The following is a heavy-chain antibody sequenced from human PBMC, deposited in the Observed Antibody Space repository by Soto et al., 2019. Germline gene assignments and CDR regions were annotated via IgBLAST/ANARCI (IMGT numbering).Heavy chain of an antibody. J-gene: IGHJ3*02. V-gene: IGHV1-69*13. CDR1: GGTFSSYA. D-gene: IGHD3-22*01. CDR2: IIPIFGTA. CDR3: ARDREYYDSSGYSKGAFDI. Sequence: ASVKVSCKASGGTFSSYAISWVRQAPGQGLEWMGGIIPIFGTANYAQKFQGRVTITADESTSTAYMELSSLRSEDTAVYYCARDREYYDSSGYSKGAFDIWGQGTMVTVS.